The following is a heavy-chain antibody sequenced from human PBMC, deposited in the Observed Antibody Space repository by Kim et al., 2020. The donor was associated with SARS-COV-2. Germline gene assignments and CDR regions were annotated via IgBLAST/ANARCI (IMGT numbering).Heavy chain of an antibody. J-gene: IGHJ6*02. V-gene: IGHV3-21*01. D-gene: IGHD2-15*01. Sequence: GGSLRLSCAASGFTFSSYSMNWVRQAPGKGLEWVSSISSSSSYIYYADSVKGRFTISRDNAKNSLYLQMNSLRAEDTAVYYCARDLHAFYCSGGSCYSGGNYGMDVWGQGTTVTVSS. CDR3: ARDLHAFYCSGGSCYSGGNYGMDV. CDR1: GFTFSSYS. CDR2: ISSSSSYI.